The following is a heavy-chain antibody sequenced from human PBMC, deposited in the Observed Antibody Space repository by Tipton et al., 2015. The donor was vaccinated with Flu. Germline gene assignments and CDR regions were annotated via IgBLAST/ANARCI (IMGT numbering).Heavy chain of an antibody. Sequence: TLSLTCAVSGYSISSGYYWSWIRQPPGKGLEWIGEINHSGSTNYNPSLKSRVTISVDTSKNQFSLKVASVTAADTAVYYCARGLYGSGSYQRRYFDSWGQGTLVTVSS. CDR3: ARGLYGSGSYQRRYFDS. J-gene: IGHJ4*02. CDR1: GYSISSGYY. V-gene: IGHV4-34*01. CDR2: INHSGST. D-gene: IGHD3-10*01.